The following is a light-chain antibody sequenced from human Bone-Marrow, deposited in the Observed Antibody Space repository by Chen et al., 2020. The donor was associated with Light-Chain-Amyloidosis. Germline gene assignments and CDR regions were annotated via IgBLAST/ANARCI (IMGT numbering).Light chain of an antibody. V-gene: IGLV3-21*02. CDR1: NIGSTS. J-gene: IGLJ3*02. Sequence: SYVLTQPSSVSVAPGQTATNASGGNNIGSTSVHWYQQTPGQAPLRVVYDDRDRPSGIPERLSGSTSANTATLTIIRVEAGDEADYYCQVWDRSSDRPVFGGGTKLTVL. CDR3: QVWDRSSDRPV. CDR2: DDR.